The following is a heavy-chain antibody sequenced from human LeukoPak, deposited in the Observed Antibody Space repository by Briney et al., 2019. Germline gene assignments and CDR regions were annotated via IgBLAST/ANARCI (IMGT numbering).Heavy chain of an antibody. Sequence: SETLSLTCAVYGGSFIGYYWSWIRHPPGKGLEWIGEINHSGSTNYNPSLKSRVTISVDTSKNQFSLKLSSVTAADTAVYYCARGTTYYYGSGTYYFVYWGQGTLVTVSS. D-gene: IGHD3-10*01. CDR2: INHSGST. CDR3: ARGTTYYYGSGTYYFVY. CDR1: GGSFIGYY. V-gene: IGHV4-34*01. J-gene: IGHJ4*02.